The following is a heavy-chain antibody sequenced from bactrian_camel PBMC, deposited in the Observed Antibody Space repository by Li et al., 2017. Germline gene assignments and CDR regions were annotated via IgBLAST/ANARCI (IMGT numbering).Heavy chain of an antibody. CDR3: TNSYSYYYGPLDY. CDR1: GGTEDGFY. D-gene: IGHD2*01. Sequence: DVQLVESGGGSVQAGGSVRLSCVTSGGTEDGFYVAWIRQVPGKGLEWVSGISKGGATYYADSVKGRFTISRDHTKNTLYLQMNSLETEDTAMYYCTNSYSYYYGPLDYWGQGTQVTVS. J-gene: IGHJ4*01. CDR2: ISKGGAT. V-gene: IGHV3S40*01.